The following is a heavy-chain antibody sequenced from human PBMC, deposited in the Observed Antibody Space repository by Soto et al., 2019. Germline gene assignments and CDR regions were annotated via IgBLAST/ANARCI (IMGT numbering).Heavy chain of an antibody. V-gene: IGHV3-23*01. D-gene: IGHD3-3*01. CDR1: GFTFSSYA. Sequence: GGSLRLSCAASGFTFSSYAMSWVRQAPGKGLEWVSAISGSGVSTYYADSVKGRFTISRDNSKNTLYLQMNSLRAEATAVYYCAKDEDYDFWSGYYRPRGYFQHWGQGTLVTVSS. CDR3: AKDEDYDFWSGYYRPRGYFQH. J-gene: IGHJ1*01. CDR2: ISGSGVST.